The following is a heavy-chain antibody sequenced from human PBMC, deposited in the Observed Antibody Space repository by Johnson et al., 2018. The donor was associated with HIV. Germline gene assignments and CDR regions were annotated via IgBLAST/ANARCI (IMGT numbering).Heavy chain of an antibody. CDR3: ARPLGPPLWHDAFDI. Sequence: QVQLVESGGGVVQPGRSLRLSCAASGFTFSSYAMHWVRQAPGKGLEWVAVISYDGSNKYYADSVKGRFTISRDNSKNTLYLQMNSLRPEDTAVYYCARPLGPPLWHDAFDIWGQGTMVTVSS. J-gene: IGHJ3*02. V-gene: IGHV3-30-3*01. D-gene: IGHD3-16*01. CDR1: GFTFSSYA. CDR2: ISYDGSNK.